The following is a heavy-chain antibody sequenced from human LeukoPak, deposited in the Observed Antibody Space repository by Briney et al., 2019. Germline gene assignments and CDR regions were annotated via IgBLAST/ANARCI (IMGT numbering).Heavy chain of an antibody. J-gene: IGHJ4*02. CDR2: INPNSGGT. CDR1: GYTFTGYY. D-gene: IGHD3-22*01. Sequence: ASVKVSCKASGYTFTGYYMHWVRQAPGQGLEWMGWINPNSGGTNYAQKFQGWVTMTRDTSISTAYMELSRLRSDDTAVYYCAGDRGDSSGYYPGVWGQGTLVTVSS. V-gene: IGHV1-2*04. CDR3: AGDRGDSSGYYPGV.